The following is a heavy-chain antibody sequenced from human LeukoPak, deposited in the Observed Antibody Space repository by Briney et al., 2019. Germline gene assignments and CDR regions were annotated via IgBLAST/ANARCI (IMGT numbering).Heavy chain of an antibody. CDR2: INPNSGGT. J-gene: IGHJ6*02. Sequence: GASVKVSCKASGYTFTGYYMHWVRQAPGQGLEWMGRINPNSGGTNYAQKFQGRVTMTRDTSISTAYMELSRLRSDDTAVYYYASASIQLWSHYYYYGMDVWGQGTTVTVSS. V-gene: IGHV1-2*06. D-gene: IGHD5-18*01. CDR3: ASASIQLWSHYYYYGMDV. CDR1: GYTFTGYY.